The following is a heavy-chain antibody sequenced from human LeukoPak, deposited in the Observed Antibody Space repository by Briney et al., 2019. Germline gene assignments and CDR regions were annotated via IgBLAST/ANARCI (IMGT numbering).Heavy chain of an antibody. CDR1: GYTFMGYY. V-gene: IGHV1-2*02. CDR3: ARGGRESSGYTGPDY. CDR2: INPNSGAT. D-gene: IGHD3-22*01. J-gene: IGHJ4*02. Sequence: GASVKVSCKASGYTFMGYYMDWVRQAPGQGLEWMGWINPNSGATKYAQKFQGRVTMTRDTSISTAYMELSSLTSHDTAVYYCARGGRESSGYTGPDYSSQGTLVTVSS.